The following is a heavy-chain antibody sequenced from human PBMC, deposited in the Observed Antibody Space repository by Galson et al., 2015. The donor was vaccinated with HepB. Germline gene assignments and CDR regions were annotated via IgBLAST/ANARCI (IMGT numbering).Heavy chain of an antibody. CDR2: VWYDGRNK. J-gene: IGHJ3*01. CDR1: GFTFDKFV. D-gene: IGHD3-16*01. CDR3: VREQAHDYGEHVGAFDV. V-gene: IGHV3-33*01. Sequence: SLRLSCAASGFTFDKFVLHWVRQAAGKGLEWVAAVWYDGRNKYYADSVKGRFSISRDNSKNVLVLQMNSLRVDDTALYFCVREQAHDYGEHVGAFDVWGQGTVVSVFS.